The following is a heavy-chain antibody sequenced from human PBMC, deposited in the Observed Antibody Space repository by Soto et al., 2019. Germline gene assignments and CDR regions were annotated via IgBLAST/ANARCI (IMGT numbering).Heavy chain of an antibody. CDR3: AMRERVSSGFDP. D-gene: IGHD6-6*01. CDR1: GGSVSSGSYY. Sequence: SETLSLTCTVSGGSVSSGSYYWSWIRQPPGKGLEWIGYIYYSGSTNYNPSLKSRVTISVDTSKNQFSLKLSSVTAADTAVYYCAMRERVSSGFDPWGQGTQVTVSS. CDR2: IYYSGST. J-gene: IGHJ5*02. V-gene: IGHV4-61*01.